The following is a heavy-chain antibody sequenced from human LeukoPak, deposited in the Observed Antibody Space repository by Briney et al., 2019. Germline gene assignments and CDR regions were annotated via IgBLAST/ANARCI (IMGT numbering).Heavy chain of an antibody. CDR1: GFTFSIFA. V-gene: IGHV3-23*01. D-gene: IGHD3-22*01. Sequence: PARSMRLSCVASGFTFSIFAMSWVRQAPGKWMEWVSSISSSGDYTYYTDPVKGRFTISRDNSKDTLYLQMNSLRAEDTAVYYCAKDRPNYHESNGHYYRRNGDYWGQGTLVTVSS. CDR2: ISSSGDYT. CDR3: AKDRPNYHESNGHYYRRNGDY. J-gene: IGHJ4*02.